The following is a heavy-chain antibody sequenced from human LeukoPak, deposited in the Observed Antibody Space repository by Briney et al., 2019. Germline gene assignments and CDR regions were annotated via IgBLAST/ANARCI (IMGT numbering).Heavy chain of an antibody. Sequence: SETLCLTCAVYGGSFSGYYWNWIRQPPGKGLEWIGEINHSGSTTYNPSLKSRATISLDTSKNQFSLKLSSVTAADTAVYYCARVSGYSYGGNDYWGQGTLVTVSS. D-gene: IGHD5-18*01. CDR2: INHSGST. J-gene: IGHJ4*02. CDR3: ARVSGYSYGGNDY. V-gene: IGHV4-34*01. CDR1: GGSFSGYY.